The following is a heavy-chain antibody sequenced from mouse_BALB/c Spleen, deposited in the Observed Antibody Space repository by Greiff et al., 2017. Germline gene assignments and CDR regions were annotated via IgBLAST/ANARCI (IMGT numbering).Heavy chain of an antibody. V-gene: IGHV3-2*02. Sequence: EVMLVESGPGLVKPSQSLSLTCTVTGYSITSDYAWNWIRQFPGNKLEWMGYISYSGSTSYNPSLKSRISITRDTSKNQFFLQLNSVTTEDTATYYCARLGGTGFAYWGKGTVVTVCA. CDR1: GYSITSDYA. CDR2: ISYSGST. D-gene: IGHD3-3*01. J-gene: IGHJ3*01. CDR3: ARLGGTGFAY.